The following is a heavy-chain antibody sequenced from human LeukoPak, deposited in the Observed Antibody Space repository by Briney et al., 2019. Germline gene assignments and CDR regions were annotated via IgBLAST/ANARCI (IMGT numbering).Heavy chain of an antibody. V-gene: IGHV3-20*03. Sequence: GGSLRLSYAASGGTTDDYGMSWVRQAPGRGLEWVSGINWDGTNTYYAESVKGRFTISIDSAEKSLYLQMNSLRDDDTALYYCVKDRRSNWYSFDSWGQGTLVTVSS. CDR1: GGTTDDYG. D-gene: IGHD6-13*01. CDR2: INWDGTNT. J-gene: IGHJ4*02. CDR3: VKDRRSNWYSFDS.